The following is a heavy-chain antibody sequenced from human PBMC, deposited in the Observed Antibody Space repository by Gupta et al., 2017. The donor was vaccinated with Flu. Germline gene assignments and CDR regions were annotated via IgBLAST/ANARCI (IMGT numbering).Heavy chain of an antibody. D-gene: IGHD3-10*01. Sequence: EVQLVESGGGSVQPGQSLTLSCTISGFSFGDYSMSWVRQAPGKGLEWIGFIRSQVSGGATKYAASLRTKFTISKDDSQTTAYLQMNSLTTEDTGVYYCTRGELFFDYWGRGSLVTVSS. CDR1: GFSFGDYS. CDR3: TRGELFFDY. CDR2: IRSQVSGGAT. J-gene: IGHJ4*02. V-gene: IGHV3-49*04.